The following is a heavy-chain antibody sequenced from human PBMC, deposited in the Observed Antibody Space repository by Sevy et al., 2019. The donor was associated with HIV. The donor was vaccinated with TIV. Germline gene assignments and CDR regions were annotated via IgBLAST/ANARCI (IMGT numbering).Heavy chain of an antibody. J-gene: IGHJ4*02. V-gene: IGHV4-4*07. CDR1: GGSISSYY. CDR3: ARDPYDSSGYYYDY. Sequence: SETLSLTCTVSGGSISSYYWSWIRQPAGKGLEWIGRIDTSGSTNYNPSLKSRVTMSVDTSKNQFSLKLSSVTAADTAVYYCARDPYDSSGYYYDYWGQGTLVTVSS. CDR2: IDTSGST. D-gene: IGHD3-22*01.